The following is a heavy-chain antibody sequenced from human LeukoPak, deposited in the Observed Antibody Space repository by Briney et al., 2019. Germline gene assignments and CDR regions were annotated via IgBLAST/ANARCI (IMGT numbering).Heavy chain of an antibody. CDR1: GFTFDDYG. CDR2: ISGSGGST. D-gene: IGHD6-19*01. Sequence: GGSLRLSCAASGFTFDDYGMSWVRQAPGKGLEWVSAISGSGGSTYYADSVKGRFTISRDNSKNTLYLQMNSLRAEDTAVYYCAKEGSSGWYRQTDYWGQGTLVTVSS. J-gene: IGHJ4*02. V-gene: IGHV3-23*01. CDR3: AKEGSSGWYRQTDY.